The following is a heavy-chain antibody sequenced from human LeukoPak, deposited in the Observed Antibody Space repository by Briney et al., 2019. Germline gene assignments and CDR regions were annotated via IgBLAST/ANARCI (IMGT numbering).Heavy chain of an antibody. CDR3: AREGDCGGDCYDHYFDY. CDR2: IYYSGST. D-gene: IGHD2-21*02. J-gene: IGHJ4*02. CDR1: GGSISSYY. Sequence: SETLSLTCTVSGGSISSYYWSWIRQPPGKGLEWIGYIYYSGSTNYNPSLKSRVTISVDTSKNQFSLKLSSVTAADTAVYYCAREGDCGGDCYDHYFDYWGQGTLVTVSS. V-gene: IGHV4-59*12.